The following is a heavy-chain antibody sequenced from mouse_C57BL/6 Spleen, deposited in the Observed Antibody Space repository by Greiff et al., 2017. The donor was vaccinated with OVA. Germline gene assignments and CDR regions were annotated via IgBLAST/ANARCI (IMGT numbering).Heavy chain of an antibody. Sequence: QVQLQQPGAELVMPGASVKLSCKASGYTFTSHWMHWVKQRPGQGLEWIGEIDPSDSYTNYNQKFKGKSTLTVDKSSSTTYMQLSSLTSADSAVDYCARSDSSDTFDYWGQGTTLTVSS. D-gene: IGHD3-2*02. V-gene: IGHV1-69*01. CDR1: GYTFTSHW. CDR2: IDPSDSYT. J-gene: IGHJ2*01. CDR3: ARSDSSDTFDY.